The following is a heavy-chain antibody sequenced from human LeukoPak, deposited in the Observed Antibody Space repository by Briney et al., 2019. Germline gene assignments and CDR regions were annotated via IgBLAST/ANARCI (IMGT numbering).Heavy chain of an antibody. V-gene: IGHV5-51*01. CDR3: ARRSGSDALDI. Sequence: PGESLKISCKGSGYSFTTYWIGWVRQMPGKSLEWIGIIYPGDSDTMYSPSVQGQVTISADKSISTAYLRWRSLKASDTAMYYCARRSGSDALDIWGQGTMVTVSS. D-gene: IGHD3-10*01. J-gene: IGHJ3*02. CDR1: GYSFTTYW. CDR2: IYPGDSDT.